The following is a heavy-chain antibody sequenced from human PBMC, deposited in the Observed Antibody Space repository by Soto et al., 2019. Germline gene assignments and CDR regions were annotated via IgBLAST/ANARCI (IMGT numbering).Heavy chain of an antibody. D-gene: IGHD3-10*01. V-gene: IGHV4-61*01. CDR2: IYYSGST. CDR1: GGSVSSHTHY. CDR3: ARDRMVRGVISPRDYYYGMHV. J-gene: IGHJ6*02. Sequence: TLSLTCTVSGGSVSSHTHYWSWIRQPPGKGLEWIGYIYYSGSTNYNPSLKSRVTISVDTSKNQFSLKLTSVTAADTAVYYCARDRMVRGVISPRDYYYGMHVWGPRTTLPVPS.